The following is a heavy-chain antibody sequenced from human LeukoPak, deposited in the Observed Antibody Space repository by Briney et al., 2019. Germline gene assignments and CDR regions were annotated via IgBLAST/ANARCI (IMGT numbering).Heavy chain of an antibody. CDR2: IYTSGST. CDR1: GGSISNYY. Sequence: TASETLSLTCTVSGGSISNYYWSWIRQPAGKGLEWLGRIYTSGSTNYNPSLKSRVTMSVDTPKNQFSLKLSSVTAADTAVYYCARDSSGYYPSYFDYWGQGTLVTVSS. V-gene: IGHV4-4*07. CDR3: ARDSSGYYPSYFDY. D-gene: IGHD3-22*01. J-gene: IGHJ4*02.